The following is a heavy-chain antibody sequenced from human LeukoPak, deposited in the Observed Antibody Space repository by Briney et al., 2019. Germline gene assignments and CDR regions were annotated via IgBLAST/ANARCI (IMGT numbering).Heavy chain of an antibody. J-gene: IGHJ4*02. D-gene: IGHD2-15*01. CDR2: IRSKVYGGTT. CDR1: GFNFGDYA. CDR3: TRLYYCSGGSCAFDY. Sequence: GGSLRLSCTASGFNFGDYAMNWVRQAPGKGLEWVGFIRSKVYGGTTENAASVKGRSTISRDDSKRTAYLQMNSLKTEDTAVYYCTRLYYCSGGSCAFDYWGQGTLVTVSS. V-gene: IGHV3-49*04.